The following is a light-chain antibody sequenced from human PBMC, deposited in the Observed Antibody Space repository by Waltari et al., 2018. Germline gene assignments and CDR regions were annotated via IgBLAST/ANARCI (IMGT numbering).Light chain of an antibody. V-gene: IGLV3-1*01. CDR2: QDT. J-gene: IGLJ2*01. Sequence: CGYQQKPGQSPVLVIFQDTKRPSGIPERFSGSYSGNTATLTISGTQAMDEADYYGQAWDSSTVIFGGGTKLTVL. CDR3: QAWDSSTVI.